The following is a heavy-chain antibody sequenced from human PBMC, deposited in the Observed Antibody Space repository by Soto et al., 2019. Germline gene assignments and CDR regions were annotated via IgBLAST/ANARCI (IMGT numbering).Heavy chain of an antibody. D-gene: IGHD4-17*01. J-gene: IGHJ4*02. CDR3: ARGGDYKYYFDY. Sequence: PSETPSLTCTVSGGSISSYYWSWIRQPPGKGLEWIGYIYYSGSTNYNPSLKSRVTISVDTSKNQFSLKLSSVTAADTAVYYCARGGDYKYYFDYWGQGTLVTVSS. V-gene: IGHV4-59*01. CDR1: GGSISSYY. CDR2: IYYSGST.